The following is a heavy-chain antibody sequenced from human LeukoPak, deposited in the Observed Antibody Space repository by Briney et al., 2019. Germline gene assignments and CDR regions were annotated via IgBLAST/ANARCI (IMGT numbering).Heavy chain of an antibody. J-gene: IGHJ6*03. CDR3: AKALWFGELFPMDV. CDR2: ISWNSGSI. CDR1: GFTFDDYA. D-gene: IGHD3-10*01. Sequence: PGGSLRLSCAASGFTFDDYAMHWVRQAPGKGLEWVSGISWNSGSIGYADSVKGRFTISRDNAKNSLYLQMNSLRAEDTALYYCAKALWFGELFPMDVWGKGTTVTISS. V-gene: IGHV3-9*01.